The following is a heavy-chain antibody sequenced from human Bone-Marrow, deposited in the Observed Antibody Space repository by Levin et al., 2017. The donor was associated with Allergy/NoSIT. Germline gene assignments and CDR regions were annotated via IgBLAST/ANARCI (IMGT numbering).Heavy chain of an antibody. CDR3: ASLNILTGYSQKYYFDN. Sequence: KTSETLSLTCNVSGGSISGSSHYWGWIRQTPGKGLEWIGSFYFGGSTDQNPALKSRVTIFVDTTKNQLSLQLRSVTAADTAVYYCASLNILTGYSQKYYFDNWGQGTLVTVSS. CDR1: GGSISGSSHY. D-gene: IGHD3-9*01. J-gene: IGHJ4*02. CDR2: FYFGGST. V-gene: IGHV4-39*01.